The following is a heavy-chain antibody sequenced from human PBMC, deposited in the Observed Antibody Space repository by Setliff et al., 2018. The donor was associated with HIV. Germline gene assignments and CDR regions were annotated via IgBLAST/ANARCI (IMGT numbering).Heavy chain of an antibody. V-gene: IGHV3-23*01. Sequence: SLLLSFSSSLFTFSSFAMTWVRQAPGKGLEWVSSISGSAGSTYYADSVKGRFTISRDNSKNTLYLQMNSLRAEDTAVYYCAKGRYSSGANYYYYYMDYWGQGTLVTVSS. CDR2: ISGSAGST. CDR3: AKGRYSSGANYYYYYMDY. CDR1: LFTFSSFA. J-gene: IGHJ4*02. D-gene: IGHD6-19*01.